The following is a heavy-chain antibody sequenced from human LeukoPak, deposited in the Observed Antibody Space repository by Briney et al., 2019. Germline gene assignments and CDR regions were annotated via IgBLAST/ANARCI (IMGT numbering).Heavy chain of an antibody. CDR3: ARDSPNWNLDIDYYYGMDV. V-gene: IGHV1-18*01. CDR2: ISPFTGHT. J-gene: IGHJ6*02. D-gene: IGHD1-1*01. CDR1: AYSFTSYG. Sequence: GASVKVSCKASAYSFTSYGISWVRQAPGQGLEWMGWISPFTGHTYYTPRPQGRITMTTDTSTNTAYMELRSLRSDDTAVYFCARDSPNWNLDIDYYYGMDVWGQGTTVTVSS.